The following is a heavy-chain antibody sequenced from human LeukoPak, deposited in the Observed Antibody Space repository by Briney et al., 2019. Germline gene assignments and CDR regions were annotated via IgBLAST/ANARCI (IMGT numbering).Heavy chain of an antibody. CDR2: ISSSGSTI. J-gene: IGHJ4*02. CDR3: ARGYSSGWVDY. CDR1: GFTFSSYE. D-gene: IGHD6-19*01. Sequence: PGGSLRLSCAASGFTFSSYEMNWVRQAPGKGLEWVSYISSSGSTIYYADSVKGRFTISRDNAKNSLYLQMNSLRAEDTALYYCARGYSSGWVDYWGQGTLVTVSS. V-gene: IGHV3-48*03.